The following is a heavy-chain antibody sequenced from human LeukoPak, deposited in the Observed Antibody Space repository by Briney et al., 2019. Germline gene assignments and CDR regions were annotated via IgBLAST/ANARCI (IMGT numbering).Heavy chain of an antibody. CDR1: GFTFSSYG. J-gene: IGHJ4*02. CDR3: ATGEAVVAAKSDY. CDR2: IWYDGSNK. D-gene: IGHD2-15*01. Sequence: GGSLRLSCAASGFTFSSYGMHWVRQAPGKGLEWVAVIWYDGSNKYYADSVKGRFIISRDNSKNTLYLQMNSLRAEDTAVYYCATGEAVVAAKSDYWGQGTLITVSS. V-gene: IGHV3-33*08.